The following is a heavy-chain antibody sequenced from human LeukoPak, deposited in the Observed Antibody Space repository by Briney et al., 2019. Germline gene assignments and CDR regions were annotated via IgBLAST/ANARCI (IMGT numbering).Heavy chain of an antibody. V-gene: IGHV4-34*01. CDR1: GGSISYYY. CDR2: INHSGST. Sequence: SETLSLTCTVSGGSISYYYWSWIRQSPGKGLEWIGEINHSGSTNYNPSLKSRVTISVDTSKNQFSLKLSSVTAADTAVYYCARAGGSYYFDYWGQGTLVTVSS. J-gene: IGHJ4*02. CDR3: ARAGGSYYFDY. D-gene: IGHD1-26*01.